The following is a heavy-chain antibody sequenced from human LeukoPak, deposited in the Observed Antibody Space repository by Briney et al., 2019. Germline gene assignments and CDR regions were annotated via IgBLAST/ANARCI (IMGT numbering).Heavy chain of an antibody. V-gene: IGHV1-2*02. J-gene: IGHJ4*02. Sequence: ASVKVSCKASGYTFTGYYMHWVRQAPGQGLEWMGWINPNSGGTNYAQKFQGRVTMTRDTSISTAYMELSRLRSDDTAVYYCARDLTPLDGDYSLVYYWGQGTLVTVSS. CDR3: ARDLTPLDGDYSLVYY. CDR2: INPNSGGT. CDR1: GYTFTGYY. D-gene: IGHD4-17*01.